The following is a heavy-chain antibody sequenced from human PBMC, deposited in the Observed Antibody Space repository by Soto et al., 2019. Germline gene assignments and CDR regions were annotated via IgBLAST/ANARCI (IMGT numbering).Heavy chain of an antibody. CDR2: IYDGGTT. Sequence: SETLSLTCTVSGGSISSAAYCWSWIRQSPDKGLEWIGHIYDGGTTYSSPSLKGRVTISADTSETQFSLKLSSVSAADTAVYCCARGPSGDKIDYWGQGIQVTVSS. V-gene: IGHV4-30-4*01. CDR1: GGSISSAAYC. D-gene: IGHD7-27*01. CDR3: ARGPSGDKIDY. J-gene: IGHJ4*02.